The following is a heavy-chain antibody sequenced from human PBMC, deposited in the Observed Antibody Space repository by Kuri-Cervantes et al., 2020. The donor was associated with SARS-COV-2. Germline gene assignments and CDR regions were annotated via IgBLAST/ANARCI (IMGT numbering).Heavy chain of an antibody. CDR1: GHTLTNYG. J-gene: IGHJ4*02. D-gene: IGHD4-17*01. Sequence: KVSCKASGHTLTNYGIGWVRQMPGKGLEWVGIIYPGDSDTRYSPSFQGQVTISADKSITTAYLQWSSLKTSDTAIYYCASRGTTVPAGNYWGQGTLVTVSS. CDR3: ASRGTTVPAGNY. V-gene: IGHV5-51*01. CDR2: IYPGDSDT.